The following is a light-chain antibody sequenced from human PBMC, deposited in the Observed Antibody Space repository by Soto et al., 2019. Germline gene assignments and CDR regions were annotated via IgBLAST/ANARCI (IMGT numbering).Light chain of an antibody. CDR1: SSDVGGYNY. V-gene: IGLV2-14*01. J-gene: IGLJ1*01. CDR2: EVS. CDR3: SSYTDTSTYV. Sequence: QSALTQPASVSGSPGQSITISCTGTSSDVGGYNYVSWYQQHPGKAPKLLIYEVSNRPSGVSNRFSGSKSGNTASLTISGLQAEDVADYYCSSYTDTSTYVFGTGTKVTVL.